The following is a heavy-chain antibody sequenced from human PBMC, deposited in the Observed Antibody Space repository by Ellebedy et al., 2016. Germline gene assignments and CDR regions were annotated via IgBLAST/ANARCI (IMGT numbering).Heavy chain of an antibody. J-gene: IGHJ4*02. D-gene: IGHD4-17*01. Sequence: GESLKISCAASGFTFNTYGMHWVRQAPGKGLEWVAVIWYDGSKKYYADSVKGRFTISRDDSKNTLHLQMNSLRDEDTALYYCARDGYGLFFDCWGQGTLVTVSS. V-gene: IGHV3-33*08. CDR1: GFTFNTYG. CDR2: IWYDGSKK. CDR3: ARDGYGLFFDC.